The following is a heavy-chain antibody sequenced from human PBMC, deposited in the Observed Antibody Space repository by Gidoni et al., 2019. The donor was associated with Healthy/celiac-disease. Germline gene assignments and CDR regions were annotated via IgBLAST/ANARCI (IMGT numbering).Heavy chain of an antibody. D-gene: IGHD3-22*01. CDR2: ISGSGGST. Sequence: EVQLVESGGGLVQPGGSLRLSCAASGFTFSSYAMSWVRQAPGKGLEWVSAISGSGGSTYYADSVKGRFTISRDNSKNTLYLQMNSLRAEDTAVYYCAPDYYDSSGYFHYLDYWGQGTLVTVSS. CDR3: APDYYDSSGYFHYLDY. V-gene: IGHV3-23*04. CDR1: GFTFSSYA. J-gene: IGHJ4*02.